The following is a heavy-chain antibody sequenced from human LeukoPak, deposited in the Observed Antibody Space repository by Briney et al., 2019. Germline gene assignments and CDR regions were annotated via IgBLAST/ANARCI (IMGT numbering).Heavy chain of an antibody. J-gene: IGHJ4*02. V-gene: IGHV1-69*13. D-gene: IGHD3-10*01. CDR2: IIPIFGTA. CDR3: ARFGRFGDSSPFDY. CDR1: GGTFSSYA. Sequence: SVKVSCKASGGTFSSYAISWVRQAPGQGLEWMGGIIPIFGTANYAQKFQGRVTITADESTSTAYMELSSLRSEDTAVYYCARFGRFGDSSPFDYWGQGTLVTVSS.